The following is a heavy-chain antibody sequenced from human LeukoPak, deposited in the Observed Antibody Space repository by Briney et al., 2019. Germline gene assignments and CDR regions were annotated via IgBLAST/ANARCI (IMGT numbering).Heavy chain of an antibody. Sequence: PGGSLRLSCAASGFTFSHFWMSWVRQAPGKGLEWVAYIKRTGSETYYVDSVKGRFTITRDNSKKTLYLQMNSLRGEDTAVYYCARVVVSSSSDYFDYWGQGTLVTVSS. D-gene: IGHD6-6*01. CDR1: GFTFSHFW. J-gene: IGHJ4*02. CDR3: ARVVVSSSSDYFDY. V-gene: IGHV3-7*01. CDR2: IKRTGSET.